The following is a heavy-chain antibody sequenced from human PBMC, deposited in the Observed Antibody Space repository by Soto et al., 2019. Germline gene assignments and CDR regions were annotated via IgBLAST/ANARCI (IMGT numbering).Heavy chain of an antibody. D-gene: IGHD2-15*01. V-gene: IGHV3-30-3*01. Sequence: QVQLVESGGGVVQPGRSLRLSCAASGFIFSSYALHWVRQAPGKGLEWVALISYDGSNKYYADSVKGRFTISRDNSKNTLYLQMNSLRAEDTAVYYCARVSALRAFDPRGQGTLVTVSS. CDR1: GFIFSSYA. CDR3: ARVSALRAFDP. CDR2: ISYDGSNK. J-gene: IGHJ5*02.